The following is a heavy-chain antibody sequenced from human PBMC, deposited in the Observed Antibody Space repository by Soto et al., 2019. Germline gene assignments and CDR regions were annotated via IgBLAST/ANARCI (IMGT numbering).Heavy chain of an antibody. J-gene: IGHJ4*02. CDR3: ANSRRGLEVDY. Sequence: PGGSLRLYCAASGFTFRTYAMHWVRQAPGKGLEWVSGISNSGGTTDNADFVKGRFTISRDNSKNTLFLQMNSLRVEDTAVYYCANSRRGLEVDYWGQGTLVTVSS. V-gene: IGHV3-23*01. CDR2: ISNSGGTT. CDR1: GFTFRTYA. D-gene: IGHD1-1*01.